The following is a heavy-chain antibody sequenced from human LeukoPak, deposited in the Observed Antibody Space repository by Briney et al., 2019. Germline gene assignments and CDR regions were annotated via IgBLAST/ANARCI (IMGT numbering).Heavy chain of an antibody. CDR2: ISGSGGST. J-gene: IGHJ4*02. Sequence: GGSLRLSCAASGFTFSSYAMSWVRQAPGKGLEWVSAISGSGGSTYYADSVKGRFTISRDNSKSTLYLQMNSLRAEDTAVYYCAKNRKGYSSGWYTSFDYWGQGTLVTVSS. CDR3: AKNRKGYSSGWYTSFDY. D-gene: IGHD6-19*01. CDR1: GFTFSSYA. V-gene: IGHV3-23*01.